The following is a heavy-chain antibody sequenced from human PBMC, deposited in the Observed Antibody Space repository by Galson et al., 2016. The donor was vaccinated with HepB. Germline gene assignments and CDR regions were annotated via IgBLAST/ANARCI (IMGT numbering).Heavy chain of an antibody. D-gene: IGHD6-19*01. CDR3: ARGKAVTGSDPLDP. V-gene: IGHV3-53*01. J-gene: IGHJ5*02. CDR1: GFTVSSTF. CDR2: IYSGDST. Sequence: SLRLSCAASGFTVSSTFMTWVRQAPGKGLEWVSVIYSGDSTNYADSVKGRFTISRDNSKDTLYLQMNSRRVEDTAVYYCARGKAVTGSDPLDPWGQGTLVTVSS.